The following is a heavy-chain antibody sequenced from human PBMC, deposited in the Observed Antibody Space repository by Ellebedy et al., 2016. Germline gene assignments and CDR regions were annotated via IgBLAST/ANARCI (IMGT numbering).Heavy chain of an antibody. V-gene: IGHV3-74*01. J-gene: IGHJ5*02. Sequence: GESLKISCAASGFVFGSHWMHWVRQAPGKGLVWVSGIDDDGSRTQYADSVRGRFTVSSDNAKNMVYLQMNSLRVEDTAVYYCVRDRPHNWFDPWGHGTLVTVPP. CDR2: IDDDGSRT. CDR1: GFVFGSHW. CDR3: VRDRPHNWFDP.